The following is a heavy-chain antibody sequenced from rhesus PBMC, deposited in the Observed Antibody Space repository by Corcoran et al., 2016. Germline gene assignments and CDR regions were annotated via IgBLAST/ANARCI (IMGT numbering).Heavy chain of an antibody. Sequence: QVQLQESGPGLVKPSETLSLTCAVSGGSISSGYYYWRWIRQPPGKGMEWIGYITYSGGTSYNPSLKSRVTISSDTSKNQFSLKLSSVTAADTTVYYCAIHVDTATVHWGQGVLVTVSS. J-gene: IGHJ4*01. CDR3: AIHVDTATVH. V-gene: IGHV4-122*02. CDR2: ITYSGGT. CDR1: GGSISSGYYY. D-gene: IGHD5-12*01.